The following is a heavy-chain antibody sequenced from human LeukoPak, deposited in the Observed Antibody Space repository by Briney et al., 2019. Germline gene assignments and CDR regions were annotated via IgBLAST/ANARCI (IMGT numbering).Heavy chain of an antibody. D-gene: IGHD1-7*01. CDR3: ARERNWNYGPNWFDP. Sequence: GGSLRLSCAASGLTFSSYAMHWVRQAPGKGLEWVAVISYDGSNKYYADSVKGRFTISRDNSKNTLYLQMNSLRAEDTAVYYCARERNWNYGPNWFDPWGQGTLVTVSS. CDR1: GLTFSSYA. CDR2: ISYDGSNK. V-gene: IGHV3-30-3*01. J-gene: IGHJ5*02.